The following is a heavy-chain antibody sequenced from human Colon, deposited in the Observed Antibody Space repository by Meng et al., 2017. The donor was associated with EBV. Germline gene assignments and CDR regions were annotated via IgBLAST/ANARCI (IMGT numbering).Heavy chain of an antibody. CDR3: ARGRRNEPLFDY. D-gene: IGHD1-14*01. CDR2: PGAHDGDT. J-gene: IGHJ4*02. CDR1: DYTFTGYG. V-gene: IGHV1-18*01. Sequence: QVQPLQSGPEVKKPGAAVKVSCKASDYTFTGYGVSWVRQAPGQGLEWMAWPGAHDGDTSHAPKFQGRVTVSADRPTATAYMELRSLRSDDTAVYYCARGRRNEPLFDYWGQGTLVTVSS.